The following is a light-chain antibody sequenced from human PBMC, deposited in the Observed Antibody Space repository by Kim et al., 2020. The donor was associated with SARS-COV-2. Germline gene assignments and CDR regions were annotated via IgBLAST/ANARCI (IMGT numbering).Light chain of an antibody. J-gene: IGLJ2*01. Sequence: QRVTISCSGSTSNIGNNPINWYQQLPGKAPKLLIYYDDLLPAGVSDRFSGSKSGTSASLAISGLQSEDEADYYCAGWDDRLNGVVFGGGTKLTVL. CDR3: AGWDDRLNGVV. V-gene: IGLV1-36*01. CDR2: YDD. CDR1: TSNIGNNP.